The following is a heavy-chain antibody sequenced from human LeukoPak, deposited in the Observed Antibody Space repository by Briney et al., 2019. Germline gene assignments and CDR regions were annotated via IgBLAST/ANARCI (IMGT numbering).Heavy chain of an antibody. Sequence: PGGSLRLSCAASGFTFSSYWMSWVRQAPGKGLEWVANIKQDGSEKYHVDSVKGRFTISRDNAKNSLYLQMNSLRAEDTAVYYCARDSTRSAAKGFGAYYYGMDVWGKGTTVTVSS. V-gene: IGHV3-7*03. CDR2: IKQDGSEK. CDR1: GFTFSSYW. CDR3: ARDSTRSAAKGFGAYYYGMDV. D-gene: IGHD2-2*01. J-gene: IGHJ6*04.